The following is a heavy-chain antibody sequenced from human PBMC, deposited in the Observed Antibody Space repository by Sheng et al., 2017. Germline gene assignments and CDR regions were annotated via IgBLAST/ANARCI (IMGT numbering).Heavy chain of an antibody. CDR3: ARTDIVVVVAATRGWFDP. J-gene: IGHJ5*02. Sequence: QVQLQQWGAGLLKPSETLSLTCAVYGGSFSGYYWSWIRQPPGKGLEWIGEINHSGSTNYNPSIKSRVTISVDTSKNQFSLKLSSVTAADTAVYYCARTDIVVVVAATRGWFDPWGQGTLVTVSS. D-gene: IGHD2-15*01. V-gene: IGHV4-34*01. CDR2: INHSGST. CDR1: GGSFSGYY.